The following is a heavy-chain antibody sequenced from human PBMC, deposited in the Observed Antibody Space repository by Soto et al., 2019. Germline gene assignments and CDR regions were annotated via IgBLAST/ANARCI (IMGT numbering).Heavy chain of an antibody. CDR2: FFTSEST. J-gene: IGHJ6*02. CDR1: GGSISTYH. V-gene: IGHV4-59*01. D-gene: IGHD2-2*01. CDR3: AREYCSSSSCYWTGLDV. Sequence: QVQLQESGPGLVKPSETLSLTCTVSGGSISTYHWSWIRQPPGKGLEWIGYFFTSESTNYNPSLRSRVNMSVDTYKNQFSLKLSSVTAADTAIYYCAREYCSSSSCYWTGLDVWGQGTTVTVSS.